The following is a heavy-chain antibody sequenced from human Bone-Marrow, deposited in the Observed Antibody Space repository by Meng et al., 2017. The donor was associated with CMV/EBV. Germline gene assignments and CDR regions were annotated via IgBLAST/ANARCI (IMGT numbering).Heavy chain of an antibody. Sequence: GGSLRLSCAASGFTFSSYAMHWVRQAPGKGLEWVAVISYDGSNKYYADFVKGRFTISRDNSKNTLYLQMNSLRAGDTAVYYWASFSGSYLFDYWGQGTLVTVSS. CDR1: GFTFSSYA. CDR3: ASFSGSYLFDY. V-gene: IGHV3-30-3*01. CDR2: ISYDGSNK. D-gene: IGHD1-26*01. J-gene: IGHJ4*02.